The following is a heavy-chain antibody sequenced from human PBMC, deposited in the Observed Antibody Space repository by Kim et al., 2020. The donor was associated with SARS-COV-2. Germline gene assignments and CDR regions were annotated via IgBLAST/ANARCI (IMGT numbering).Heavy chain of an antibody. Sequence: SETLSLTCTVSGGSISSYYWSWIRQPPGKGLEWIGYIYYSGSTNYNPSLKSRVTISVDTSKNQFSLKLSSVTAADTAVYYCARHDPGLGELSSLDLWGRGTLVTVSS. D-gene: IGHD3-16*02. J-gene: IGHJ2*01. CDR1: GGSISSYY. CDR3: ARHDPGLGELSSLDL. CDR2: IYYSGST. V-gene: IGHV4-59*08.